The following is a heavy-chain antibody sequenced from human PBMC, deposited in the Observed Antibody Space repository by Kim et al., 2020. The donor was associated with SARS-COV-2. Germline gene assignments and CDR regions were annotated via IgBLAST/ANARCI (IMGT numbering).Heavy chain of an antibody. D-gene: IGHD1-26*01. V-gene: IGHV3-23*01. CDR3: AKQEGRVVGATWD. CDR2: ISGSGGST. J-gene: IGHJ4*02. Sequence: WGSLRLSCAASGFTFSSYAMSWVRQAPGKGLEWVSAISGSGGSTYYADSVKGRFTISRDNSKNTLYLQMNSLRAEDTAVYYCAKQEGRVVGATWDWGQGTLVTVSS. CDR1: GFTFSSYA.